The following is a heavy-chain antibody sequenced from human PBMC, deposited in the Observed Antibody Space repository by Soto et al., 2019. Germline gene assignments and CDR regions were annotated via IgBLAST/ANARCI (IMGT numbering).Heavy chain of an antibody. D-gene: IGHD3-10*01. CDR2: IYYSGST. CDR1: GGSVSSGSYY. Sequence: SETLSLTCTVSGGSVSSGSYYWSWIRQPPGKGLEWIGYIYYSGSTNYNPSLKSRVTISVDTSKNQFSLKLSSVTAADTAVYYCAMDSGSYVPVGYWGQGTLVTVSS. CDR3: AMDSGSYVPVGY. V-gene: IGHV4-61*01. J-gene: IGHJ4*02.